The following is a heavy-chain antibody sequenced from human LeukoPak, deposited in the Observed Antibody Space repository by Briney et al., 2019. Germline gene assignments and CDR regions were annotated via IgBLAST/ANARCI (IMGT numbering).Heavy chain of an antibody. J-gene: IGHJ4*02. V-gene: IGHV1-46*01. CDR3: ARGEVYGILTGYYLPDY. D-gene: IGHD3-9*01. CDR2: INPSGGST. Sequence: ASVKVSCKASGYTFTSYYMHWVRQAPGQGLEWMGIINPSGGSTSYAQKFQGRVTMTRDTSTSTVYMELSSLRSEDTAVYYCARGEVYGILTGYYLPDYWGQGTLVTVSS. CDR1: GYTFTSYY.